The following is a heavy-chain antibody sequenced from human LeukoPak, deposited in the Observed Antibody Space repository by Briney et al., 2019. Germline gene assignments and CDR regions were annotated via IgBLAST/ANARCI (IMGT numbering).Heavy chain of an antibody. Sequence: PGGSLRLSCAASGFTFSSYSMNWVRQAPGKGLEWVSSISSSSNYIYYADSLKGRFTISRDNAKNSLYLQMDRLRAEDTAVYYCARDAKYTMVRGVDYYYYYMDVWGKGTTVTVSS. CDR1: GFTFSSYS. CDR2: ISSSSNYI. D-gene: IGHD3-10*01. V-gene: IGHV3-21*06. J-gene: IGHJ6*03. CDR3: ARDAKYTMVRGVDYYYYYMDV.